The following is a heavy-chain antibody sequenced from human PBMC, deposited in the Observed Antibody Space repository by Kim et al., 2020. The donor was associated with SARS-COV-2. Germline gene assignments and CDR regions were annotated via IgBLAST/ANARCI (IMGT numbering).Heavy chain of an antibody. CDR3: ARVDYYDSSASGAFDI. D-gene: IGHD3-22*01. CDR1: GYSISSGYY. Sequence: SETLSLTCTVSGYSISSGYYWGWIRQPPGKGLEWIGSIYHSGSTYYNPSLKSRVTISVDTSKNQFSLKLSSVTAADTAVYYCARVDYYDSSASGAFDIWG. J-gene: IGHJ3*02. V-gene: IGHV4-38-2*02. CDR2: IYHSGST.